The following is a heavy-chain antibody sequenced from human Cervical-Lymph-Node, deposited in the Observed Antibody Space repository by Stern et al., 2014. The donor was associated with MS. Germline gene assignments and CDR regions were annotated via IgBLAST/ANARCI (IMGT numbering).Heavy chain of an antibody. D-gene: IGHD2-8*02. V-gene: IGHV4-39*01. CDR1: GDSISSYTHY. CDR3: AKHACTGAACPFDL. J-gene: IGHJ4*02. Sequence: QVQLQESGPGLVKPSETLSLTCAVSGDSISSYTHYWAWIRQPPGKGLEWIGSVYHSGPPYSTPSLKRPLTISVHTPKNHFSLGLNSVTAADTAVYYCAKHACTGAACPFDLWGQGTLVTVSS. CDR2: VYHSGPP.